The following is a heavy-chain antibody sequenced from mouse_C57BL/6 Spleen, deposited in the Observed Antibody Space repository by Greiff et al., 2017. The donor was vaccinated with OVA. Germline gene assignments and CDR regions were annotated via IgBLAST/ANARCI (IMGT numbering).Heavy chain of an antibody. CDR2: IYPGDGDT. D-gene: IGHD2-3*01. J-gene: IGHJ3*01. Sequence: VQLQQSGPELVKPGASVKISCKASGYAFSSSWMNWVKQRPGKGLEWIGRIYPGDGDTNYNGTFKGKATLTADKSSSTAYMQLSSLTSEDSAVYFCARRGGYDGTGFAYWGQGTLVTVSA. CDR1: GYAFSSSW. CDR3: ARRGGYDGTGFAY. V-gene: IGHV1-82*01.